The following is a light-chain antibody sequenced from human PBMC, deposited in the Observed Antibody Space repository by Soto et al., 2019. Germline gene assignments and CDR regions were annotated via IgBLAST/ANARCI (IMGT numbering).Light chain of an antibody. Sequence: QSALTQPASVSGSPGQSITISCTGTSSDVGGYNFVSWYQQHPGEAPKLIIYEVSNRPSGVSYRFSASKSGNTASLTISGLQAEDGADYYCSSYTTGSPYVFGGGTKVTVL. CDR1: SSDVGGYNF. V-gene: IGLV2-14*01. CDR2: EVS. CDR3: SSYTTGSPYV. J-gene: IGLJ1*01.